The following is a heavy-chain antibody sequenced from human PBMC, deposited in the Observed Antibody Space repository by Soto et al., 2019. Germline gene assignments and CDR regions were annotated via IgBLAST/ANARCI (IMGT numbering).Heavy chain of an antibody. V-gene: IGHV1-18*01. CDR1: GDIFTSYG. CDR2: ISAYNGNT. D-gene: IGHD3-22*01. CDR3: ARDQEGITMKVGGT. Sequence: QVQLVQSGAEVKKPGASVKVSCKASGDIFTSYGISWVRQAPGQGLEWMGWISAYNGNTNYAQKFQGRVTMTTDTSTSTAYMELRSLRSDDTAVYYCARDQEGITMKVGGTWGQGTLVTVSS. J-gene: IGHJ5*02.